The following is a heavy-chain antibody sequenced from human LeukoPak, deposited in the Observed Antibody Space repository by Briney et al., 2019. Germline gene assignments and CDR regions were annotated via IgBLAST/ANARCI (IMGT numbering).Heavy chain of an antibody. CDR3: ARGMTYYYDSSGYYSPFDY. J-gene: IGHJ4*02. D-gene: IGHD3-22*01. CDR2: IYYSEST. V-gene: IGHV4-31*03. Sequence: SQTLSLTCTVSGGSISSGGYYWSWIRQHPGKGLEWIGYIYYSESTYYDPSLKSRVTISVDTSKNQFSLKLSSVTAADTAVYYCARGMTYYYDSSGYYSPFDYWGQGTLVTVSS. CDR1: GGSISSGGYY.